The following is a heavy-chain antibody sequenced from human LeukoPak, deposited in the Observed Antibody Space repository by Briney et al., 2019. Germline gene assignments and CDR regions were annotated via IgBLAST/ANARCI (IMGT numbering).Heavy chain of an antibody. V-gene: IGHV3-74*01. J-gene: IGHJ4*02. D-gene: IGHD2-2*01. CDR3: ARNTRTSFDI. Sequence: PGGSLRLSCAASGFTFSSSWMHWVRQAPGKGLVWVSRINPDASTTTYADSVKGRFTISRDNAKNTLYLQMNSLRAEDTAVYYCARNTRTSFDIWGQGTLVTVSS. CDR2: INPDASTT. CDR1: GFTFSSSW.